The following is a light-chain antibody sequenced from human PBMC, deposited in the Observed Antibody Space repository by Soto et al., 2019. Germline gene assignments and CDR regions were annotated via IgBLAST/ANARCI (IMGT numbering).Light chain of an antibody. V-gene: IGKV1-5*03. Sequence: DIQMTQSPSTLGASVGGRGTSTCRASQTITDYLAWYQQKPGKAHKLLISRTSSLQSRVPSRFSGSGSGTEFTLTISSMQPDDFATYYYQQYNSYSFGPGTKVDIK. CDR1: QTITDY. CDR3: QQYNSYS. CDR2: RTS. J-gene: IGKJ1*01.